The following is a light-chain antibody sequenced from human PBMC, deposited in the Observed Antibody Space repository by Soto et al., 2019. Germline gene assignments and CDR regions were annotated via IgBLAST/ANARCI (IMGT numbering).Light chain of an antibody. CDR1: QSVNNN. V-gene: IGKV3-15*01. CDR3: QQYNNWPPLT. J-gene: IGKJ4*01. Sequence: EVVMTQSPALLSVSPGERVTLSCRASQSVNNNLAWYQQQPGQAPRLLIYDTSSRATGVPARFSGSGSGTEFTLTISSLKAEDFAVYYCQQYNNWPPLTFGGGTKVEIK. CDR2: DTS.